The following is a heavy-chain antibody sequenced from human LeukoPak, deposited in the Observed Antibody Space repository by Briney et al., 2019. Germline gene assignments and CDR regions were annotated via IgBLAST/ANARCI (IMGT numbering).Heavy chain of an antibody. J-gene: IGHJ6*03. CDR2: MNPNSGNT. V-gene: IGHV1-8*03. D-gene: IGHD5-24*01. CDR3: ARGQRWLNNYYYYYMDV. CDR1: GYTFTSYD. Sequence: ASVKVSCKASGYTFTSYDINWVRQATGQGLEWMGWMNPNSGNTGYAQKFQGRVTITRNTSISTAYMELSSLRPEDTAVYYCARGQRWLNNYYYYYMDVWGKGTTVTVSS.